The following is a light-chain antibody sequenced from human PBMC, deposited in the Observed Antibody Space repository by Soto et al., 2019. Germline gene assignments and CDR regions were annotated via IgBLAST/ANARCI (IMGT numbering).Light chain of an antibody. Sequence: EIVLTQSPGTLSLSPGERATLSCRASQSVSSSYLAWYQQKPGQAPRLLIYGASSRVTGIPDRFSGSGSGTDFTLTINRLEPEDFAVYYCQQYGSSPLTFGGGTKVEIK. CDR1: QSVSSSY. V-gene: IGKV3-20*01. J-gene: IGKJ4*01. CDR2: GAS. CDR3: QQYGSSPLT.